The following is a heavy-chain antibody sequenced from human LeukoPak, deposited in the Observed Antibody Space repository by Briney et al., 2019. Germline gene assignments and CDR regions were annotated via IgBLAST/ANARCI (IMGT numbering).Heavy chain of an antibody. CDR2: IKQDGSDK. CDR3: ARYNSAWKTDDY. J-gene: IGHJ4*02. Sequence: GGSLRLSCAASGFTFNSYWMTWLRQAPGKGLEGVADIKQDGSDKYYAGSVKGRFTISRDNAKNSLYLQMNSLRAEDTAVYFCARYNSAWKTDDYWGQGTLVTVPS. D-gene: IGHD6-19*01. CDR1: GFTFNSYW. V-gene: IGHV3-7*03.